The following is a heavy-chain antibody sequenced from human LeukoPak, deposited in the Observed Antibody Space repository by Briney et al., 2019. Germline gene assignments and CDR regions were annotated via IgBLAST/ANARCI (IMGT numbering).Heavy chain of an antibody. D-gene: IGHD5-12*01. Sequence: GESLKISCRSSGHGFTTYWIAWVRQLPGKGLEWMGIIHPSDSETQYSPSFQGQVTISADNSISTAYLQWSSLKASDTAMYYCARRGYSGYSPLDSWGQGTLVTVSS. J-gene: IGHJ4*02. CDR1: GHGFTTYW. CDR3: ARRGYSGYSPLDS. CDR2: IHPSDSET. V-gene: IGHV5-51*01.